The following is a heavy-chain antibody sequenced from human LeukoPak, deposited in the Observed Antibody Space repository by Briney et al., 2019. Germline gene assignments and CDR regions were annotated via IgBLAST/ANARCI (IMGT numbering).Heavy chain of an antibody. CDR3: ARGAGYGDYVSAP. D-gene: IGHD4-17*01. J-gene: IGHJ4*02. CDR2: IYTSGST. Sequence: PSETLSLTRTVSGGSIRRGSYYWSWQRPPAGKGLEWSGGIYTSGSTNYNPSLKSRVTISVDTSKHQFSLQLSSVTAADTAVYYCARGAGYGDYVSAPWGQGTLVTVSS. V-gene: IGHV4-61*02. CDR1: GGSIRRGSYY.